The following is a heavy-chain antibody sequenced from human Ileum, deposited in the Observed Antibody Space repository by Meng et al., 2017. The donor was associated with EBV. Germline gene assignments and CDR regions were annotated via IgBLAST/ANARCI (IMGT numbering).Heavy chain of an antibody. CDR3: ARSSPIVRGLDY. CDR2: VYHDGAT. D-gene: IGHD3-10*01. Sequence: QVQLDASGPGLVKPAGLLSLTGAVSGDSVSGSDWWSWVRQPPGKGLEWIGEVYHDGATNYHPSLKSRVTISLDKSKNEVNLHLNSLTAADTAVYFCARSSPIVRGLDYWGQGTLVTVSS. V-gene: IGHV4-4*01. CDR1: GDSVSGSDW. J-gene: IGHJ4*02.